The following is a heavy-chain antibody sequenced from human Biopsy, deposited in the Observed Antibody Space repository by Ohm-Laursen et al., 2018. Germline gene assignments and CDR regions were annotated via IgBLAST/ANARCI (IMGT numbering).Heavy chain of an antibody. CDR3: VKQWGGYNFDS. V-gene: IGHV3-23*01. Sequence: SLRLSCAASGFTFNSYSMNWVRQAPGKGLEWVAHIDVSDYNTYYADSVRGRFTISRDNSKQMVHLEINSLTADDTAVYYCVKQWGGYNFDSWGQGTLVTVSS. CDR2: IDVSDYNT. CDR1: GFTFNSYS. D-gene: IGHD1-14*01. J-gene: IGHJ5*01.